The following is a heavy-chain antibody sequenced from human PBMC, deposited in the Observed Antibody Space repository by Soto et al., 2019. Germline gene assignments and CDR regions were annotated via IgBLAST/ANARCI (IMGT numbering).Heavy chain of an antibody. J-gene: IGHJ6*02. CDR1: GGTFSSYA. V-gene: IGHV1-69*12. CDR3: ARGYCSGGSCYPSYYYGMDV. CDR2: IIPIFGTA. Sequence: QVQLVQSGAEVKKPGSSVKVSCKASGGTFSSYAISWVRQAPGQGLEWMGGIIPIFGTANYAQKFQGRVTITAEESTSTAYMELSSLRSEDTAVYYCARGYCSGGSCYPSYYYGMDVWGQGTTVTVSS. D-gene: IGHD2-15*01.